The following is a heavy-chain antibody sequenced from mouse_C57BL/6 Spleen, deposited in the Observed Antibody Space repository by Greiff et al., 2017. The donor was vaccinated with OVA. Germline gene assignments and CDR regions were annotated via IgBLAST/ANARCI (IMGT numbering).Heavy chain of an antibody. Sequence: QVQLQQPGTELVKPGASVKLSCKASGYTFTSYWMHWVKQRPGQGLEWIGNINPSNGGTNYNEKFKSKATLTVDKSSSTAYMQLSSLTSEDSAVYYCARSNGYDGIFYAMDYWGQGTSVTVSS. D-gene: IGHD2-2*01. CDR1: GYTFTSYW. CDR2: INPSNGGT. J-gene: IGHJ4*01. CDR3: ARSNGYDGIFYAMDY. V-gene: IGHV1-53*01.